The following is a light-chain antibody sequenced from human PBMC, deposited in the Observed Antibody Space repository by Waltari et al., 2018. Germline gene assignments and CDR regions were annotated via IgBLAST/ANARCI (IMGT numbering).Light chain of an antibody. CDR1: QSISSW. CDR2: KES. Sequence: DIQMTQSPSTLSASVGDRVTTTCRASQSISSWLAWYQQQPGKAPKLLIYKESSLESGVPSRFSGSGSGTEFTLTISSLQPDDFATYYCQQYNSYSGYTFGQGTKLEIK. V-gene: IGKV1-5*03. J-gene: IGKJ2*01. CDR3: QQYNSYSGYT.